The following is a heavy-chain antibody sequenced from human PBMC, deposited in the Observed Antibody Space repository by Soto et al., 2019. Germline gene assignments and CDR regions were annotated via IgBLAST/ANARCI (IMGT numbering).Heavy chain of an antibody. D-gene: IGHD2-2*01. CDR3: AKDSGPSVVPAARPWTYGMDV. V-gene: IGHV3-53*01. CDR1: GFTVISNY. CDR2: IYSGGST. J-gene: IGHJ6*02. Sequence: GGSLRLSCAASGFTVISNYMSWVRQAPGKGLEWVSVIYSGGSTHYADSVKGRFTISRDNSKNTLYLEMNSLRAEDTAIYYCAKDSGPSVVPAARPWTYGMDVWGQGTTVTVSS.